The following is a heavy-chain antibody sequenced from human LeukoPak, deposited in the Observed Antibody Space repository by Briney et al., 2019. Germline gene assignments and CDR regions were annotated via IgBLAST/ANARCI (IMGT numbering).Heavy chain of an antibody. V-gene: IGHV4-61*01. CDR3: ARVLRAASWRSYDY. D-gene: IGHD5-18*01. CDR1: GGSVSNSLYY. Sequence: SSETLSLTCTVSGGSVSNSLYYWSWIRQPPGKGLEWIGYIYYNGDTNYNPSLKSRVIISIDTSSNQSSLRLNSMTAADTAVYYCARVLRAASWRSYDYWGQGSLVTVSS. J-gene: IGHJ4*02. CDR2: IYYNGDT.